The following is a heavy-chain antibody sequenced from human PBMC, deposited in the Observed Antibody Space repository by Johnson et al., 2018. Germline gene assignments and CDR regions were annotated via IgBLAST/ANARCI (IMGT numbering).Heavy chain of an antibody. J-gene: IGHJ4*02. CDR1: GFTFNTYE. D-gene: IGHD3-3*02. CDR3: ATISGVPED. V-gene: IGHV3-21*06. Sequence: EVQLVESGGGLVKSGESLRLSCAASGFTFNTYEINWVRQAPGKGLEWLSNIDRDGKERYYAYSVRGRFTISRDNANNLVYLQMSSLRADDTAIYYCATISGVPEDWGKGTLVIVSS. CDR2: IDRDGKER.